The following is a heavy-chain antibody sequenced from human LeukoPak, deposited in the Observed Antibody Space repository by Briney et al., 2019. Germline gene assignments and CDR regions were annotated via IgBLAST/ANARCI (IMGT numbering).Heavy chain of an antibody. J-gene: IGHJ6*02. Sequence: GGSLRLSCAASGFTFSDHYMSWIRQAPGKGLEWVSYIYSSGDTIYYADSVKGRFTISSENAANSLYLQMNSLRAEDTAVYYCARGHYGLDVWGQGTTVTVSS. CDR2: IYSSGDTI. V-gene: IGHV3-11*01. CDR1: GFTFSDHY. CDR3: ARGHYGLDV.